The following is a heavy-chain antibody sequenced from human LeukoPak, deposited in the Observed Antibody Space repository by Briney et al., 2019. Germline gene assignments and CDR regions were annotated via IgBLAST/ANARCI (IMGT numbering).Heavy chain of an antibody. D-gene: IGHD2-2*01. Sequence: GGSLRLSCAASGFTFSSYAMSWVRQAPGKGLEWVSAISGSGGSTYYADSVKGRFTISRDNSKNTLYLQMNSLRAEDTAVYYCAKDQGCSSTSCHSPLDAFDIWGQGTMVTVSS. CDR2: ISGSGGST. J-gene: IGHJ3*02. V-gene: IGHV3-23*01. CDR1: GFTFSSYA. CDR3: AKDQGCSSTSCHSPLDAFDI.